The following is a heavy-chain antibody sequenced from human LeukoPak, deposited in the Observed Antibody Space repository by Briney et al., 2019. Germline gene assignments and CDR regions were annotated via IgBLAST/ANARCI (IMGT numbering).Heavy chain of an antibody. J-gene: IGHJ1*01. CDR2: IRYDGSNK. CDR3: AKDLAAARSSYFQH. V-gene: IGHV3-30*02. Sequence: GGSLRLSCAASGFTFSSYGMHWVRQAPGKGLEWVAFIRYDGSNKYYADSVKGRFTISRDNSKNALYLQMNSLRAEDTAVYYCAKDLAAARSSYFQHWGQGTLVTVSS. CDR1: GFTFSSYG. D-gene: IGHD6-13*01.